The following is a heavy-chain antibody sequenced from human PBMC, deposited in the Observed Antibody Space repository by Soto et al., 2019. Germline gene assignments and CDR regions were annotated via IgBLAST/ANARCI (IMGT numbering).Heavy chain of an antibody. CDR1: GSTFTRYD. V-gene: IGHV1-8*01. D-gene: IGHD3-10*01. Sequence: ASVPVSCKASGSTFTRYDINWVRQATRQGLEWMGWMNPNSGNTGYAQKFQGRVTMTRNTSISTAYMELSSLRSEDTAVYYCARGKSFSYGSGSPYDYWGQGTLVTVSS. CDR2: MNPNSGNT. CDR3: ARGKSFSYGSGSPYDY. J-gene: IGHJ4*02.